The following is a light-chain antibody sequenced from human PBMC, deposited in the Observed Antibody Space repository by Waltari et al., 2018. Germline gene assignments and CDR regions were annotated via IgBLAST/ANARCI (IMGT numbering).Light chain of an antibody. Sequence: QSALTQPASVSGSPGQSITISCTGTSSDVDNYNYVSLYQQDPGEAPKLLIYDVTKPPSGVSNRFSGSKSGDTASLTISGLQAEDETDYYCSSYASSSTVFGTGTKVTVL. CDR3: SSYASSSTV. V-gene: IGLV2-14*01. CDR2: DVT. CDR1: SSDVDNYNY. J-gene: IGLJ1*01.